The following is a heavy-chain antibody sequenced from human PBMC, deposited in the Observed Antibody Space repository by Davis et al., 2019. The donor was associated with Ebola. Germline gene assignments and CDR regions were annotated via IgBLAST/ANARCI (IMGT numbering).Heavy chain of an antibody. D-gene: IGHD6-19*01. CDR1: GFTFRSYG. CDR2: ISYDESNK. CDR3: AKEEGTKGHWLPHFDY. Sequence: GESLKISCAASGFTFRSYGMHWVRQAPGKGLEWVAVISYDESNKYYADSVKGRFTISRDNSRNTLYLEMNGLRSDDTAEYYCAKEEGTKGHWLPHFDYWGQGTPVTVSS. V-gene: IGHV3-30*18. J-gene: IGHJ4*02.